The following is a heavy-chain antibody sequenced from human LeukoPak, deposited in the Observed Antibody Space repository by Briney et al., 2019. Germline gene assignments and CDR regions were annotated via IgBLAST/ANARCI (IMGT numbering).Heavy chain of an antibody. D-gene: IGHD1-14*01. V-gene: IGHV5-51*03. CDR1: GYSFSSYW. J-gene: IGHJ4*02. CDR2: IYSGDSDV. CDR3: ARLPDATVGSHFDY. Sequence: PGQSLKISCKASGYSFSSYWIGWVRKMPGRGPDWMGIIYSGDSDVKYNPSFQGLVTMSVDKSINTAYLQWKSLKTSDTAMYYCARLPDATVGSHFDYWGQGTLVTVSS.